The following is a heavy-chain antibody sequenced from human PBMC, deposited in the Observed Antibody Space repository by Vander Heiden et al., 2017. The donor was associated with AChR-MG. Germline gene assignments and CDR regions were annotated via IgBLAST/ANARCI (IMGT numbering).Heavy chain of an antibody. CDR2: IWYDGRKK. CDR3: TRDISSSHFDC. V-gene: IGHV3-33*01. Sequence: QVQLVAPGAGVVQPGRSLRLSCAASGLIFSNYATHSVRQAPGKGLEWVAVIWYDGRKKYYADSVKGRFTVSRDDSQNTLYLQMNRLRAGDTAVYYCTRDISSSHFDCWGQGILVTVSS. J-gene: IGHJ4*02. CDR1: GLIFSNYA. D-gene: IGHD6-6*01.